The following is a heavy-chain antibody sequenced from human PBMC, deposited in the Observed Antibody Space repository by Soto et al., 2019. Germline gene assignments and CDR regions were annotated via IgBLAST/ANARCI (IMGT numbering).Heavy chain of an antibody. V-gene: IGHV4-59*01. J-gene: IGHJ4*02. CDR2: VYYSGST. D-gene: IGHD2-2*02. Sequence: SETLSLTCTVSGGSISSYYWSWIRQPPGKGLEWIGYVYYSGSTNYNPSLKSRVTISVDTSKNQFSLKLSSVTAADTAVYYCARGYKATAILHWGQGTLVTVSS. CDR1: GGSISSYY. CDR3: ARGYKATAILH.